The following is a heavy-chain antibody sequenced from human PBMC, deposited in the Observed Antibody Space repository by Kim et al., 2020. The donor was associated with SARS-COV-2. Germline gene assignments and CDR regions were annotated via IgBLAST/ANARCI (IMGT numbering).Heavy chain of an antibody. D-gene: IGHD2-2*01. V-gene: IGHV3-30*18. J-gene: IGHJ5*02. CDR1: GLTFRNYA. CDR3: AKARIAVVTGGKIWLDP. Sequence: GGSLRLYCAASGLTFRNYAMHWVRQAPGKGLEWVAAIRGGGTIQYYGDSVEGRFTISRDNSKNTLYLQMNSLRVEDTAVYYCAKARIAVVTGGKIWLDPWGQGTLVTVSS. CDR2: IRGGGTIQ.